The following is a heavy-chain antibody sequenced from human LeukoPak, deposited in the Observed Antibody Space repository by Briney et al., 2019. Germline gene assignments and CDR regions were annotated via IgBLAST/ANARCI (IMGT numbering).Heavy chain of an antibody. CDR3: ARGRYSGSSEGYYFEN. Sequence: GGSLRLSCATSGLTFRTTWMHWVRQAPGKGLMWVSRMNGEGTTIDYADSVKGRFTVSRDYAKNSLYLQMNSLRAEDTAVYYSARGRYSGSSEGYYFENWGQGTLVTVSP. V-gene: IGHV3-74*01. CDR2: MNGEGTTI. J-gene: IGHJ4*02. CDR1: GLTFRTTW. D-gene: IGHD1-26*01.